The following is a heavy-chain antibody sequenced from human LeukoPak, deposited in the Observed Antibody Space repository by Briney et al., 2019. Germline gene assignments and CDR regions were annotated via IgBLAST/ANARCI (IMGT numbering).Heavy chain of an antibody. V-gene: IGHV4-34*01. CDR1: GGSFSGYY. D-gene: IGHD4-17*01. CDR3: AREVFKGDYTNAFDY. Sequence: PSETLSLTCAVYGGSFSGYYWSWIRQPPGKGLEWIGEINHSGSTNYNPSLKSRVTISVDTSKNQFSLKLSSVTAADTAVYYCAREVFKGDYTNAFDYWGQGTLVTVSS. J-gene: IGHJ4*02. CDR2: INHSGST.